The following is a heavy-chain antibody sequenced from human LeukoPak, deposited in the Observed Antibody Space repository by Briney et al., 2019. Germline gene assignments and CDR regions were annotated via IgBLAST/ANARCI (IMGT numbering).Heavy chain of an antibody. CDR1: GCSISSGYY. Sequence: SETLSLTCAVSGCSISSGYYWGWIRQPPGKGLEWIGSIYHSGSTYYNPSLKSRVTISADTSKNQFSLKLSSVTAADTAVYYCARDLLNRYCSSTSCPGWFDPWGQGTLVTISS. CDR2: IYHSGST. V-gene: IGHV4-38-2*02. J-gene: IGHJ5*02. CDR3: ARDLLNRYCSSTSCPGWFDP. D-gene: IGHD2-2*01.